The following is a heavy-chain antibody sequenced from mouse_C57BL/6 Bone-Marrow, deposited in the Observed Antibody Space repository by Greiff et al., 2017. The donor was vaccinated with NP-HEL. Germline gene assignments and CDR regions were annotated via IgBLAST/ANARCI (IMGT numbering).Heavy chain of an antibody. V-gene: IGHV1-9*01. J-gene: IGHJ4*01. Sequence: QVQLKQSGAELMKPGASVKLSCKATGYTFTGYWIEWVKQRPGHGLEWIGEILPGSGSTNYNEKFKGKATFTADTSSNTAYMQLSSLTTEDSAIYYCASAQLHYYGSSFLDYWGQGTSVTVSS. CDR1: GYTFTGYW. CDR3: ASAQLHYYGSSFLDY. D-gene: IGHD1-1*01. CDR2: ILPGSGST.